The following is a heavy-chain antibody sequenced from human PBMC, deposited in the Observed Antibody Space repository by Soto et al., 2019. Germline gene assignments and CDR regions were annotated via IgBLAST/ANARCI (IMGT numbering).Heavy chain of an antibody. CDR1: GFTFSDSA. Sequence: EVQLVESGGGLVQPGGSLKLSCAASGFTFSDSAMHWVRHASGKGLEWVGPIRSKGNNYATTYAASVKGRFTISRDDSKKTAYLQMNSLKTEDTAVYYCIRFSRSLSWYFDLWGRGTLVTVSS. CDR2: IRSKGNNYAT. V-gene: IGHV3-73*02. D-gene: IGHD3-16*02. J-gene: IGHJ2*01. CDR3: IRFSRSLSWYFDL.